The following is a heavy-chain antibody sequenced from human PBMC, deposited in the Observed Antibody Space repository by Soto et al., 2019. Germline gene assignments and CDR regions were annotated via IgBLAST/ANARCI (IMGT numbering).Heavy chain of an antibody. CDR1: GYTFPSY. CDR2: IDLDSGVT. V-gene: IGHV1-2*02. J-gene: IGHJ4*02. Sequence: ASVKVSCKSSGYTFPSYMYWVRQAPGQGLEWVGWIDLDSGVTKSAQKFQDRVSMTRATSISTAYMALSRLRSDDTAVYYCARDGPSPMIEFDYWGQGTLVTVSS. D-gene: IGHD3-16*01. CDR3: ARDGPSPMIEFDY.